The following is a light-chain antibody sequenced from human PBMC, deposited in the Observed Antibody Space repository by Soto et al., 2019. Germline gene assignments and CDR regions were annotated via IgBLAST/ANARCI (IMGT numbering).Light chain of an antibody. J-gene: IGKJ5*01. V-gene: IGKV3-15*01. CDR2: GAS. Sequence: EIVMTQSPATLSVSPGERATLSCRASQSVTSNLAWYQQKPGQAPRLLIYGASTRATGIPARFSGSVSGKEFTLTISSLQSEDFAVYYCQQYNNWPPTFGQGTRLEIK. CDR3: QQYNNWPPT. CDR1: QSVTSN.